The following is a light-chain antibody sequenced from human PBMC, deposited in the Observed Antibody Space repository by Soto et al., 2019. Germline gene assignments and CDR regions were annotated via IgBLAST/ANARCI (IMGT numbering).Light chain of an antibody. J-gene: IGKJ3*01. CDR1: QSVRSY. V-gene: IGKV1-39*01. CDR3: QQSYSTPFT. Sequence: IQMTQPPASLSASVGDRVTITCRASQSVRSYLNWYHQKPGNAPKLLIYAASNLQSGVPSRFSGSESGTDFTLTISNLQPEDFETYYCQQSYSTPFTFGPGTKVDI. CDR2: AAS.